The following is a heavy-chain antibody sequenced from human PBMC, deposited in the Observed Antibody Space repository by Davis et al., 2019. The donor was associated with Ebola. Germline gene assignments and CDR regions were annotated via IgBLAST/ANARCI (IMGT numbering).Heavy chain of an antibody. CDR1: GYTFSSYW. J-gene: IGHJ4*02. CDR3: ARQGTWAFDF. V-gene: IGHV5-51*01. D-gene: IGHD1-1*01. Sequence: KVSCKGSGYTFSSYWIAWVRQLPGKGLEWMGIIYVGDSDTRYSPSFQGQVTISADKSISTAYLQWSSLKASDTALYYCARQGTWAFDFWGQGTLVTVSS. CDR2: IYVGDSDT.